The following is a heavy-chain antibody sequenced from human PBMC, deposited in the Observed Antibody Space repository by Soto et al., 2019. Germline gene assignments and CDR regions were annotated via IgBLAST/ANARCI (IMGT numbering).Heavy chain of an antibody. J-gene: IGHJ6*02. D-gene: IGHD3-10*01. V-gene: IGHV4-34*01. CDR3: ARTTRSYYYYGMDV. CDR1: GGSFSGYY. Sequence: SETLSLTCAVYGGSFSGYYWSWIRQPPGKGLEWTGEINHSGSTNYNPSLKSRVTISVDTSKNQFSLKLSSVTAADTAVYYCARTTRSYYYYGMDVWGQGTTVTVSS. CDR2: INHSGST.